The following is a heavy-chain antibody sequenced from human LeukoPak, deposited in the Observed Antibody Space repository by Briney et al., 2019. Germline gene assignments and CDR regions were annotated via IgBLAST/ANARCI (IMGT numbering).Heavy chain of an antibody. V-gene: IGHV3-66*01. Sequence: PGGSLRLSCAASGFTVSSNYMSWVRQAPGKGLEWVSVIYSGGSTYYADSVKGRFTISRDNSENTLYLQMNSLRAEDTAVYYCARKSGYSGYGSDYWGQGTLVTVSS. CDR2: IYSGGST. J-gene: IGHJ4*02. CDR1: GFTVSSNY. CDR3: ARKSGYSGYGSDY. D-gene: IGHD5-12*01.